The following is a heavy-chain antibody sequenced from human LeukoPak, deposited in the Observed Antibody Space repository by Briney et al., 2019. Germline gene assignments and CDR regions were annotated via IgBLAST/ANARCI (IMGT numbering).Heavy chain of an antibody. CDR2: IYYSGST. CDR3: ARGGDTGVDY. V-gene: IGHV4-59*01. J-gene: IGHJ4*02. CDR1: GGSISSYY. Sequence: SETLSLTCTVSGGSISSYYWSWIRQPPGKGLEWIGYIYYSGSTNYNPSLKSRVAISVDTSKNQFSLKLNSVTAADTAVYFCARGGDTGVDYWGQGTLVTVSS. D-gene: IGHD2-21*01.